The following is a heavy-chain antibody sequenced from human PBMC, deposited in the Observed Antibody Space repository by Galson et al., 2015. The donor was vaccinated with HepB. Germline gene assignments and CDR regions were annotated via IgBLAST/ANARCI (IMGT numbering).Heavy chain of an antibody. CDR1: GITFSNYW. CDR2: IKQDGSGE. D-gene: IGHD3-9*01. J-gene: IGHJ6*02. CDR3: VRVGRWVRDWLDGMDV. Sequence: SLRLSCAGSGITFSNYWMSWVRQAPGKGLEWVANIKQDGSGEYYVDSVRGRFTISGANAKNSLYPQMNSLRAEDTAVYYCVRVGRWVRDWLDGMDVWGQGTTVTVSS. V-gene: IGHV3-7*03.